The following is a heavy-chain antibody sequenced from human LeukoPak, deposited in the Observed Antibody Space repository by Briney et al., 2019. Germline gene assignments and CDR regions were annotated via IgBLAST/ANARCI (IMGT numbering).Heavy chain of an antibody. J-gene: IGHJ4*02. CDR3: ARVCSGDSCYSG. CDR1: GGSISSDH. V-gene: IGHV4-59*01. CDR2: IYYSGNT. D-gene: IGHD2-15*01. Sequence: SATLSLTCNVSGGSISSDHWSWIRQPPGKGLEWIGYIYYSGNTNYNPSLKSRVTISVDTSKNQFSLKLRSVTAADTAVYYCARVCSGDSCYSGWGQGTLVTVSS.